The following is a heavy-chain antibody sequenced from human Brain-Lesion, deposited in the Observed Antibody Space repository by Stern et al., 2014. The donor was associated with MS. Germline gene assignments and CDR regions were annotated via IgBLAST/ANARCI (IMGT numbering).Heavy chain of an antibody. Sequence: QVQLVESGPGLVKPSETLSLTCTVAGGSVSSTSYAWAWIRQPPGKGLEWIGTIYYSGNTYYSPSLKSRLTISLDPSQNQVFLQLRFVTAADTAVYYCAGEEDIRYCSGGSCTGNWFDPWGQGTLVTVSS. D-gene: IGHD2-15*01. CDR2: IYYSGNT. J-gene: IGHJ5*02. CDR1: GGSVSSTSYA. V-gene: IGHV4-39*01. CDR3: AGEEDIRYCSGGSCTGNWFDP.